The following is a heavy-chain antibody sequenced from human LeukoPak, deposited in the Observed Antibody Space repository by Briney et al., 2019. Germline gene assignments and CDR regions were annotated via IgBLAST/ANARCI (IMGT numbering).Heavy chain of an antibody. D-gene: IGHD3-10*01. CDR2: INSDGSST. CDR1: GFIFNTYW. J-gene: IGHJ5*02. V-gene: IGHV3-74*01. CDR3: ARVTMVRGVFDGFDP. Sequence: PGGSLRLSCAASGFIFNTYWMHWVRQAPGKGLVWVSRINSDGSSTSYADSVKGRFTISRDNAKNTLYLQMNSLRAEDTAVYYCARVTMVRGVFDGFDPWGQGTLVTVSS.